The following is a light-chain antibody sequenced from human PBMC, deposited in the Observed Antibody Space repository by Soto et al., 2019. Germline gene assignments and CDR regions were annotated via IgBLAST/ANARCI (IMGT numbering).Light chain of an antibody. CDR2: DVS. V-gene: IGLV2-11*01. CDR1: SSDVGGYDY. J-gene: IGLJ3*02. Sequence: QSALTQPRSVSGSPGQSVTISCTGTSSDVGGYDYVSWYQQHPGKAPKFRIYDVSKRPSGVPDRFSGSKSGNTASLTISGLQAEDEADYYCCSYAGSYSWVFGGGTKLTVL. CDR3: CSYAGSYSWV.